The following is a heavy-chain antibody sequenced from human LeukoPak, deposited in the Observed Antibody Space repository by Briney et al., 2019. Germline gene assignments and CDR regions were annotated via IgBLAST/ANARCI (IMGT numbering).Heavy chain of an antibody. CDR1: GFTFSDYY. Sequence: GGSLRLSCAASGFTFSDYYMSWIRQAPGKGLEWVSYITSNSGYTNYADSVKGRFTISRDNAKNSLYLQMNSLRAEDTAVYYCARAVYGFDAFDIWGQGTMVTVSS. D-gene: IGHD4-17*01. CDR2: ITSNSGYT. J-gene: IGHJ3*02. V-gene: IGHV3-11*06. CDR3: ARAVYGFDAFDI.